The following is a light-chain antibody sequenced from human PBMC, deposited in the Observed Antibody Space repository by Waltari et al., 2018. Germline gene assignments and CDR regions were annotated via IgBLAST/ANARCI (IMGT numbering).Light chain of an antibody. CDR2: KVS. CDR3: QHFFNYPYT. J-gene: IGKJ2*01. V-gene: IGKV1-5*03. CDR1: QSVSDW. Sequence: DIQMTQSPSTLSASVGDRVTIACRASQSVSDWLVWYQQKPGEAPKVLIYKVSSLENGVPPSFSGSGFGTEFNLTITSLQPDDFATYYCQHFFNYPYTFGQGTKLE.